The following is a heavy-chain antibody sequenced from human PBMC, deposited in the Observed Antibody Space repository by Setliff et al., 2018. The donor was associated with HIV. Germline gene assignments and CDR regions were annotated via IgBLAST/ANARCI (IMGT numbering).Heavy chain of an antibody. CDR1: GGSFSGYH. Sequence: KTSETLSLTCAVYGGSFSGYHRNWIRQPPGKGLEWIGEINHSGRTNYNPSLKSRVTISVDTSKNQFSLKLRSVTAADTAMYYCARVSITYWYSIPTFYYYYMDVWGKGTKVTVSS. J-gene: IGHJ6*03. D-gene: IGHD2-15*01. CDR3: ARVSITYWYSIPTFYYYYMDV. CDR2: INHSGRT. V-gene: IGHV4-34*01.